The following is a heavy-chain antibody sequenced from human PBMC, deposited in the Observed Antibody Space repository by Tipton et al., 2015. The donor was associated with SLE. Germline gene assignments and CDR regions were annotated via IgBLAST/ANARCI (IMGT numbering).Heavy chain of an antibody. Sequence: SLRLSCAASGFTFNIYWMHWVRQTPGKGLVWVSRINTDGSVTNYADSVKGRFTISRDNAKNTVYLQMNSLRAEDTAVYYCARLGGLEDMWGQGTMVTVSS. D-gene: IGHD3-10*01. J-gene: IGHJ3*02. V-gene: IGHV3-74*01. CDR2: INTDGSVT. CDR1: GFTFNIYW. CDR3: ARLGGLEDM.